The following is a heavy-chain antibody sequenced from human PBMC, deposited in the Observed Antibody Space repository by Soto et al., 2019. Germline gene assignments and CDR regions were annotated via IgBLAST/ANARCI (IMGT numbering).Heavy chain of an antibody. V-gene: IGHV4-59*01. Sequence: PSETLSLTCAVSGGSISCYYWSWIRQPPGKGLEWIGYMYYSGSTNYNPSLKSRVTISVDTSKNQFSLNLTSVTAADTAVYYCARVSFFDISAYVFEYWGQGTLVTVSS. CDR3: ARVSFFDISAYVFEY. CDR2: MYYSGST. J-gene: IGHJ4*02. CDR1: GGSISCYY. D-gene: IGHD3-22*01.